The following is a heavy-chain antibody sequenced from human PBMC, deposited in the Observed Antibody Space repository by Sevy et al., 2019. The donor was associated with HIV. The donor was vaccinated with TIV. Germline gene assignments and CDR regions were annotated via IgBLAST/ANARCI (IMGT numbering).Heavy chain of an antibody. V-gene: IGHV3-30*04. CDR3: ARAGLYYDSSGYYSSDY. CDR1: GFTFSNYA. CDR2: ISYDGNNE. D-gene: IGHD3-22*01. J-gene: IGHJ4*02. Sequence: GGSLRLSCAASGFTFSNYAMHWVRQAPGKGLEWVAIISYDGNNEYYADSVKGRCTISRDNSKNTLYLQMNSLRTEDTAVYYCARAGLYYDSSGYYSSDYWGQGTLVTVSS.